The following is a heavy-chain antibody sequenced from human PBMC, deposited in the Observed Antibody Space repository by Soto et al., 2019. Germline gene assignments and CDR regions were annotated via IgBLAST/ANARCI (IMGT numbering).Heavy chain of an antibody. CDR2: IYYSGST. Sequence: SETLSLTCTVSGGSISDGGYYWSWIRQHPGKGLEWIGNIYYSGSTYYNPSLRSRINTSVDTSKNQFSLKLSSVTAADTAVYYCARDRFSGSQPNWIDPSGQGTLVTVST. J-gene: IGHJ5*02. CDR1: GGSISDGGYY. D-gene: IGHD1-26*01. V-gene: IGHV4-31*03. CDR3: ARDRFSGSQPNWIDP.